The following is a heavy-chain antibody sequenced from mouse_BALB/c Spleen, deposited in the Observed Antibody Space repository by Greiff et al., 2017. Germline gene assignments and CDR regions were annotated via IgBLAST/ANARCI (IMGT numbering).Heavy chain of an antibody. CDR2: IDPETGGT. J-gene: IGHJ4*01. Sequence: VKLQQSGAELVRPGASVTLSCKASGYTFTDYEMHWVKQTPVHGLEWIGAIDPETGGTAYNQKFKGKATLTADKSSSTAYMELRSLTSEDSAVYYCSVVKDYYAMDYWGQGTSVTVSS. CDR3: SVVKDYYAMDY. V-gene: IGHV1-15*01. D-gene: IGHD2-2*01. CDR1: GYTFTDYE.